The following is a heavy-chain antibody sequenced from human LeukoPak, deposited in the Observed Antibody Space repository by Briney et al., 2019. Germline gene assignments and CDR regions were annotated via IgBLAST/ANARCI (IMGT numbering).Heavy chain of an antibody. J-gene: IGHJ4*02. CDR3: ARGDCSSTSCPIDY. CDR1: GGSISIRSYS. CDR2: IHYNGNS. V-gene: IGHV4-39*07. Sequence: SETLSLTCTVSGGSISIRSYSWAWIRQSPGKGLEWIGVIHYNGNSYYNPSLKSRVTISVDTSRMQFSLKLSSVTAADTAVYYCARGDCSSTSCPIDYWGQGTLVTVSS. D-gene: IGHD2-2*01.